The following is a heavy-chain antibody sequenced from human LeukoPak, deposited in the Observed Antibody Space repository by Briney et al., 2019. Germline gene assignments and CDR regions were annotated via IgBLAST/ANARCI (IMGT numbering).Heavy chain of an antibody. CDR2: IYSGGST. D-gene: IGHD2-15*01. CDR1: GFTFSSYW. V-gene: IGHV3-66*04. J-gene: IGHJ1*01. Sequence: PGGSLRLSCAASGFTFSSYWMNWVRQAPGKGLEWVSVIYSGGSTYYADSVKGRFTISRDNSKNTLYLQMNSLRAEDTAVYYCARQLPLEHWGQGTLVTVSS. CDR3: ARQLPLEH.